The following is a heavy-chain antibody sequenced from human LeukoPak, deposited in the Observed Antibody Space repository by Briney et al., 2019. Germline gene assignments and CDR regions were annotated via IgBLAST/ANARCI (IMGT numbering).Heavy chain of an antibody. CDR1: GFTFSCYW. CDR3: ARGPTRGNSFDY. V-gene: IGHV3-7*04. Sequence: GGSLRLSCAASGFTFSCYWMSWVRQAPGKGLEWVANIKQDGSEKYYVDSVKGRLTISRDNAKNSLYLQMNSLRAEDTAVYYCARGPTRGNSFDYWGQGTLVTVSS. CDR2: IKQDGSEK. D-gene: IGHD4-23*01. J-gene: IGHJ4*02.